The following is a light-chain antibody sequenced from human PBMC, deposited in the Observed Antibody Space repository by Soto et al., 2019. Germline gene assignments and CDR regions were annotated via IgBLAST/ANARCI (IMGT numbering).Light chain of an antibody. V-gene: IGLV2-8*01. J-gene: IGLJ3*02. CDR2: EVS. CDR1: SSDVGSYNY. Sequence: QSALTQPASVSGSPGQSITISCTGTSSDVGSYNYVSWFQQHPGKAPKLMIYEVSKRPSGVPDRFSGSKSDNTASLTVSGLQAEDEADYYCNSYAGSNNGVFGGGTKVTVL. CDR3: NSYAGSNNGV.